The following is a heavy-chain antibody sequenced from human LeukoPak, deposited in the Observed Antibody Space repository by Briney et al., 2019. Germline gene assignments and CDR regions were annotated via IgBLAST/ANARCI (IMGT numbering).Heavy chain of an antibody. CDR1: GFTFSSYS. CDR3: ARGGGDILTGYYYFDY. CDR2: ISSSSSYI. Sequence: GGSLRLSCAASGFTFSSYSMNWVRQAPGKGLEWVSSISSSSSYIYYADSVKSRFTISRDNAKNSLYLQMNSLRAEDTAVYYCARGGGDILTGYYYFDYWGQGTLVTVSS. D-gene: IGHD3-9*01. J-gene: IGHJ4*02. V-gene: IGHV3-21*01.